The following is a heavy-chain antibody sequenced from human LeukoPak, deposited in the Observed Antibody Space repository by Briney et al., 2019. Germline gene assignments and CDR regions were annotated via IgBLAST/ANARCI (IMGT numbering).Heavy chain of an antibody. CDR2: ISSSGSTI. CDR1: GFTFSSYE. D-gene: IGHD3-10*01. CDR3: ARFGGTAGGAFDI. Sequence: SGGSLRLSCAASGFTFSSYEMNWVRQAPGKGLEWVSYISSSGSTIYYADSVKGRFTISRDNAKNSLYLQMNSLRAEDTAVYYVARFGGTAGGAFDIWGQGTLVTVSS. J-gene: IGHJ3*02. V-gene: IGHV3-48*03.